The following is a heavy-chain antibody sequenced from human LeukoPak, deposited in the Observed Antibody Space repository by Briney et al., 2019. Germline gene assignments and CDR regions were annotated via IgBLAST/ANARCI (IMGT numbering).Heavy chain of an antibody. V-gene: IGHV3-30*04. CDR1: GFTFSSYA. D-gene: IGHD5-12*01. J-gene: IGHJ3*02. CDR2: ISYDGSIN. Sequence: GRSLRLSCAASGFTFSSYAMHWVRQAPGKGLEWVALISYDGSINDYADSVKGRFTISRDNAKNSLYLQMNSLRAEDTAVYYCARDISGYSGYDDAFDIWGQGTMVTVSS. CDR3: ARDISGYSGYDDAFDI.